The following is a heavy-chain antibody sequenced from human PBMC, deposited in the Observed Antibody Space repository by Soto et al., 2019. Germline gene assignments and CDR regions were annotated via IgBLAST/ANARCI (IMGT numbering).Heavy chain of an antibody. Sequence: QVQLQESGPGLVKPSETLSLTCTVSGGSISSYYWSWIRQPPGKGLEWIGYIYYSWSTNYNPSLKSRVTISVDTSKNQFSLKLSSVTAADTAVYYCARALSARLFHNYYYYSMDVWGKGTTVTVSS. CDR2: IYYSWST. CDR3: ARALSARLFHNYYYYSMDV. J-gene: IGHJ6*03. V-gene: IGHV4-59*01. D-gene: IGHD3-22*01. CDR1: GGSISSYY.